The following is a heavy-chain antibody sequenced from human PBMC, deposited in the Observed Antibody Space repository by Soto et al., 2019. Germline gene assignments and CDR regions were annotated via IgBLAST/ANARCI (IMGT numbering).Heavy chain of an antibody. J-gene: IGHJ6*02. V-gene: IGHV1-69*01. CDR3: AIDVEVAARNYYYYGMDV. D-gene: IGHD6-6*01. CDR2: IIPMFGSA. Sequence: QVQLVQSGAEVKKPGSSVKVSCKASGGTFNSYAISWVRQAPGQGLEWMGGIIPMFGSANYAQKFQGRVTITADESTSTAYMELSSLRSEDAAVYYCAIDVEVAARNYYYYGMDVWGQGTTVTVSS. CDR1: GGTFNSYA.